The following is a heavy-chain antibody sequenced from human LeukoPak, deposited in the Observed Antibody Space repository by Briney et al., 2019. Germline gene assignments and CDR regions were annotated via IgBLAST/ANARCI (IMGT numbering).Heavy chain of an antibody. D-gene: IGHD3-10*01. CDR2: MHPSNGDT. V-gene: IGHV1-8*02. Sequence: PGASVKVSCKTSGYTFTSYYIHWVRQATGQGLEWMGWMHPSNGDTGYAQKFQGRVTMTRNTSTTTAYMELSSLRSDDTAVYYCARRVRGVVIFSRAQGSFDLWGQGTLVTVSS. CDR3: ARRVRGVVIFSRAQGSFDL. J-gene: IGHJ3*01. CDR1: GYTFTSYY.